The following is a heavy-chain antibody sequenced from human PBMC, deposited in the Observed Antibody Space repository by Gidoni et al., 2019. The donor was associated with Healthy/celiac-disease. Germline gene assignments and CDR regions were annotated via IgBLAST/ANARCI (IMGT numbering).Heavy chain of an antibody. CDR1: GGTFSSYA. CDR2: IIPIFGTA. V-gene: IGHV1-69*01. J-gene: IGHJ4*02. Sequence: QVQLVQSGAEVKKPGSSVTVSCKASGGTFSSYAISWVRQAPGQGLEWMGGIIPIFGTANYAQKFQGRVTITADESTSTAYMERSSLRSEDTAVYYCARESIAVAGNFDYWGQGTLVTVSS. CDR3: ARESIAVAGNFDY. D-gene: IGHD6-19*01.